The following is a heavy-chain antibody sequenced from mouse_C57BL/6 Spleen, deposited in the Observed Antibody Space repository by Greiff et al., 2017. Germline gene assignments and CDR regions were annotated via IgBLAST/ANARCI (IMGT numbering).Heavy chain of an antibody. J-gene: IGHJ4*01. CDR2: IWRGGST. CDR3: AKRFTTVVATDYYAMDY. D-gene: IGHD1-1*01. CDR1: GFSLTSYG. Sequence: QVQLQQSGPGLVQPSQSLSITCTVSGFSLTSYGVHWVRQSPGKGLEWLGVIWRGGSTDYNAAFMSRLSITKDNSKSQVFFKMNSLQADDTAIYYCAKRFTTVVATDYYAMDYWGQGTSVTVSS. V-gene: IGHV2-5*01.